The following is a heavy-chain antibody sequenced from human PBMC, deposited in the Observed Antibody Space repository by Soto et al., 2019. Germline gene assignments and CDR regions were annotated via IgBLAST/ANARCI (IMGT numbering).Heavy chain of an antibody. CDR1: GGSISSYY. CDR2: IYYSGST. D-gene: IGHD3-16*01. V-gene: IGHV4-59*08. J-gene: IGHJ3*02. CDR3: ARIWGLDAFDI. Sequence: ETLSLTCTVSGGSISSYYWSWIRQPPGKGLEWIGYIYYSGSTNYNPSLKSRVTISVDTSKNQFSLKLSSVTAADTAVYYCARIWGLDAFDIWGQGTMVTVS.